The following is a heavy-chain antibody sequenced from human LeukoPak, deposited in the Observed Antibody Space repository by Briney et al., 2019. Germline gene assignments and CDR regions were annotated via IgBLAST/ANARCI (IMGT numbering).Heavy chain of an antibody. CDR3: ARQRYSHGSADH. Sequence: GESLKISCKGSGDTFSTFWIGWVRQMPGKGLEWMGIIYPGDSETRYSPSFQGQVTISADKTITTAYLQWSSLKASDSAMYFCARQRYSHGSADHWGQGNPVTVSS. V-gene: IGHV5-51*01. J-gene: IGHJ4*01. CDR1: GDTFSTFW. D-gene: IGHD5-18*01. CDR2: IYPGDSET.